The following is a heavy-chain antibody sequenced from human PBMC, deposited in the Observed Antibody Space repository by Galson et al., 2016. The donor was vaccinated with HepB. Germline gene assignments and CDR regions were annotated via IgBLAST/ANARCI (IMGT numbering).Heavy chain of an antibody. D-gene: IGHD1-26*01. CDR3: ARDPMGATLGGFAY. Sequence: ETLSLPCAVSGGSISSSNWWSWVRQPPGKGLEWIGQIYHSGGNNYNPALKSRVTISVDKSKNHFSLKLTSVTAADTAVYYCARDPMGATLGGFAYWGQGTLVTVSS. CDR1: GGSISSSNW. J-gene: IGHJ4*02. V-gene: IGHV4-4*02. CDR2: IYHSGGN.